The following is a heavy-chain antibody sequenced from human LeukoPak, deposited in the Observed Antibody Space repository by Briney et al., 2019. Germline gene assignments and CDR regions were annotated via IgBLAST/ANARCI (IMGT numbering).Heavy chain of an antibody. CDR1: GFTFSSYA. V-gene: IGHV3-48*02. J-gene: IGHJ4*02. CDR3: ARDDLFSAIQGFDY. D-gene: IGHD5-18*01. CDR2: ISSSSSTI. Sequence: GGSLRLSCAASGFTFSSYAMSWVRQAPGKGLEWVSAISSSSSTIYYADSVKGRFTISRDNAKNSLYLQMNSLRDEDTAVYYCARDDLFSAIQGFDYWGQGTLVTVSS.